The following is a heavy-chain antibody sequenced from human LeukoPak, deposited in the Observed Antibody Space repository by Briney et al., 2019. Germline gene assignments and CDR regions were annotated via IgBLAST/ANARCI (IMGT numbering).Heavy chain of an antibody. D-gene: IGHD3-10*01. J-gene: IGHJ4*02. CDR2: IYYSGSN. V-gene: IGHV4-59*08. CDR3: GRHLYGSGSSRGFDY. Sequence: SETQSLTCTVSGGSISSYYWSWIRQPPGKGLEWIGYIYYSGSNNNNPSLKSRVTISVVTSKNQFSLKLSSVTAADTAAYYCGRHLYGSGSSRGFDYWGQGTLVTVSS. CDR1: GGSISSYY.